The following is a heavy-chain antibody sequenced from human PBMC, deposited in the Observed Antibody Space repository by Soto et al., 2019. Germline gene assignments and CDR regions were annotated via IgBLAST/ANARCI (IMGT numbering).Heavy chain of an antibody. Sequence: GSLRLSCAASGFTFSSYAMSWVRQAPGKGLEWVSAISGSGGSTYYADSVKGRFTISRDNSKNRLYLQMNSLRAEDTAVYYCAKDYCSGGSCWDFGYWGQGTLVTVSS. CDR1: GFTFSSYA. D-gene: IGHD2-15*01. CDR3: AKDYCSGGSCWDFGY. J-gene: IGHJ4*02. CDR2: ISGSGGST. V-gene: IGHV3-23*01.